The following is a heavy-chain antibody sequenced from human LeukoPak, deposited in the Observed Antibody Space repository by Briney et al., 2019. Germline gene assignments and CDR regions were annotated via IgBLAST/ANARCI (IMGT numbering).Heavy chain of an antibody. Sequence: GGSLRLSCAASGFTFSSYWMHWVRQAPEKGLVWVSRIDTDGSRTSYADSVKGRFTISRDNAKNRLYLQMNSLRGEDTAVYYCARMVGASTSWFDPWGQGTLVTVPS. CDR3: ARMVGASTSWFDP. V-gene: IGHV3-74*01. J-gene: IGHJ5*02. CDR2: IDTDGSRT. D-gene: IGHD1-26*01. CDR1: GFTFSSYW.